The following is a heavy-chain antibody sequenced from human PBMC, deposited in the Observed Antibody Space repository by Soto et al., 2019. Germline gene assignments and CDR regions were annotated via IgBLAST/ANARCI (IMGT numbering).Heavy chain of an antibody. Sequence: QVQLQESGPGLVKPSQTLSLTCTVSGGSISSGGYYWSWILQHPGKGLEGIGYISYSGSTYYNPSLKSRVTISVDTSKNQFSLKLSSVTAADTAVYYCAREGKELLVDYWGQGTLVTVSS. D-gene: IGHD3-10*01. CDR3: AREGKELLVDY. CDR2: ISYSGST. CDR1: GGSISSGGYY. J-gene: IGHJ4*02. V-gene: IGHV4-31*03.